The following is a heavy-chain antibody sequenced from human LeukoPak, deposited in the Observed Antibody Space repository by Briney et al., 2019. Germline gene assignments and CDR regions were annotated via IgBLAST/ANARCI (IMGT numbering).Heavy chain of an antibody. D-gene: IGHD2-21*02. CDR1: GFTVSSNY. CDR2: IYSGGST. CDR3: ARVVTAPYYYCGMDV. J-gene: IGHJ6*02. Sequence: QSGGSLRLSCAASGFTVSSNYMSWVRQAPGKGLEWVSVIYSGGSTYYADSVKGRFTISRHNSKNTLYLQMNSLRAEDTAVYYCARVVTAPYYYCGMDVWGQGTTVTVSS. V-gene: IGHV3-53*04.